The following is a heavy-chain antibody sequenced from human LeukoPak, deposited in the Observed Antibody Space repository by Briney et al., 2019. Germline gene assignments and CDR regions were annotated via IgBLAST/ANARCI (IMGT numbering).Heavy chain of an antibody. V-gene: IGHV1-2*02. J-gene: IGHJ3*02. CDR3: ARDEESRRDAFDI. Sequence: EASVKVSCKASGYTFTGYYMHWVRQVPGQGLEWMGWINPNSGGTNYAQKFQGRVTMTRDTSISTAYMELSRLRSDDTAVYYCARDEESRRDAFDIWGQGTMVTVSS. CDR1: GYTFTGYY. CDR2: INPNSGGT.